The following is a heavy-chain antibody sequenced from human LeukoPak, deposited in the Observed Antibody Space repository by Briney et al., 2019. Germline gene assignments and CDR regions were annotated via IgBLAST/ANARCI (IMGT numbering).Heavy chain of an antibody. V-gene: IGHV3-23*01. CDR2: ISGSGGST. Sequence: GGSLRLSCAASGFTFSNYAMSWVRQAPGKGLEWVSGISGSGGSTYYADSVKGRFTISRDNSKNTLYLQMNSLRAEDTAVYYCAKDIVCSSTSCYPSLWDYWGQGTLVTVSS. J-gene: IGHJ4*02. CDR1: GFTFSNYA. D-gene: IGHD2-2*01. CDR3: AKDIVCSSTSCYPSLWDY.